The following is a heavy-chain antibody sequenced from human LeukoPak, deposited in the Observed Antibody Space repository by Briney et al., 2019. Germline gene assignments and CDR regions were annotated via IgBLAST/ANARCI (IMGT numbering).Heavy chain of an antibody. CDR3: AKGRFTQSIFDG. D-gene: IGHD3-10*01. V-gene: IGHV3-23*01. J-gene: IGHJ4*02. CDR1: GFTFSNDV. Sequence: GGFLRLSCAASGFTFSNDVMNWVRQAPGKGLEWVSGIRGDGGSYYAASVKGRFTISRDNSKNTVSLQLNSLKVEDTALYYCAKGRFTQSIFDGWGQGTLVTVSS. CDR2: IRGDGGS.